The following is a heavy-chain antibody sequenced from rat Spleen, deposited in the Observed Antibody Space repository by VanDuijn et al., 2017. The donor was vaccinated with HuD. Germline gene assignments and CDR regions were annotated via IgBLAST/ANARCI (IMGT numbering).Heavy chain of an antibody. J-gene: IGHJ3*01. CDR3: ATAGTRVSRFAY. V-gene: IGHV5-19*01. CDR1: GFTFSDYY. CDR2: ISPSGGST. D-gene: IGHD1-4*01. Sequence: EVQLVESDGGLVQPGRSLKLSCAASGFTFSDYYMAWIRQAPTKGLEWVASISPSGGSTYYRDSVKGRFTLSRDNAKTTLYLQMDSLRSEDTATYYCATAGTRVSRFAYWGQGTRVAVSS.